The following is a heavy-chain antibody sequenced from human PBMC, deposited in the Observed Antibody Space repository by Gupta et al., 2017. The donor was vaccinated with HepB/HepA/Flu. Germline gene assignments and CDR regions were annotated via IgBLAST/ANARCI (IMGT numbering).Heavy chain of an antibody. CDR2: IWYDGSNK. J-gene: IGHJ4*02. CDR3: ARELYDYGSGSQPIFDY. V-gene: IGHV3-33*01. D-gene: IGHD3-10*01. CDR1: AFTFSSYG. Sequence: QVQLVESGGGVVQPGRSLRLSCAASAFTFSSYGMHWVRQAPGKGLEWVAVIWYDGSNKYYADSVKGRVTISRDNSKNTLYLQMNSLRAEDTAVYYCARELYDYGSGSQPIFDYWGQGTLVTVSS.